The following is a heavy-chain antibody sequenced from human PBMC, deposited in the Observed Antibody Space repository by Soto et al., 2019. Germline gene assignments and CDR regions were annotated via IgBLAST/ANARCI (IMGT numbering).Heavy chain of an antibody. CDR2: ITHRGSP. Sequence: PSETLSLTCASYVGSFSVYHWTWIRQPPGRGLEWIGEITHRGSPNYNPSFKSRVTISIDMSKNQFSLDLSSLTAADTAVYYCARIPGSDYSDPHDFWGQGTMVTVSS. CDR1: VGSFSVYH. D-gene: IGHD4-17*01. J-gene: IGHJ4*02. V-gene: IGHV4-34*01. CDR3: ARIPGSDYSDPHDF.